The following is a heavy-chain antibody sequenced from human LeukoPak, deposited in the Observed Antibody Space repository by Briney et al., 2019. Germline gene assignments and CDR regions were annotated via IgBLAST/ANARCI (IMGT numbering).Heavy chain of an antibody. CDR3: ASPRGYGYYFDY. V-gene: IGHV3-11*04. CDR2: ISSGGTII. J-gene: IGHJ4*02. D-gene: IGHD5-12*01. CDR1: GFSFSDYY. Sequence: GGSLRLSCAASGFSFSDYYMSWIRQAPGKGLEWVSYISSGGTIIYQADSVKGRFTISRDNAKNTLYLQMNSLRAEDTTVYYCASPRGYGYYFDYWGQGTLVTVSS.